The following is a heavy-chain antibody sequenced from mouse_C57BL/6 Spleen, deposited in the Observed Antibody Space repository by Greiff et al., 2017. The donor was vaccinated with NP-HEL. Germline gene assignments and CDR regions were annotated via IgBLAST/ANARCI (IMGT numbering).Heavy chain of an antibody. CDR2: ISNGGGST. J-gene: IGHJ3*01. CDR3: ARPRDSSGYSVAY. Sequence: EVKLVESGGGLVQPGGSLKLSCAASGFTFSDYYMYWVRQTPEKRLEWVAYISNGGGSTYYPDTVKGRFTLSRDNAKNTLYLQMSRLKSEDTAMYYCARPRDSSGYSVAYWGQGTLVTVSA. D-gene: IGHD3-2*02. V-gene: IGHV5-12*01. CDR1: GFTFSDYY.